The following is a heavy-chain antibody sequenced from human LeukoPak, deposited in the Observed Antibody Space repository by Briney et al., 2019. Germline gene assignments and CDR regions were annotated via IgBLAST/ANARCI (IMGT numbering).Heavy chain of an antibody. V-gene: IGHV3-30*18. D-gene: IGHD3-3*01. J-gene: IGHJ6*02. CDR2: ISYGGSNK. CDR3: AKDGGVLRFLEWLPHNSYYYGMDV. Sequence: GGSLRLSCAASGFTFSSYGMHWVRQAPGKGLEWVAVISYGGSNKYYADSVKGRFTISRDNSKNTLYLQMNSLRAEDTAVYYCAKDGGVLRFLEWLPHNSYYYGMDVWGQGTTVTVSS. CDR1: GFTFSSYG.